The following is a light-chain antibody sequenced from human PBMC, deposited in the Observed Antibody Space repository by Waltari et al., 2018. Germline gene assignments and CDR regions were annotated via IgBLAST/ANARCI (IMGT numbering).Light chain of an antibody. CDR1: QSLVHSDGDTY. J-gene: IGKJ2*01. V-gene: IGKV2-30*02. Sequence: DVVMTQSPLSLPVTLGQPASISCRSSQSLVHSDGDTYLNWLQQRPGQSPRRLIYKVSQRDSGVPDRFSGSGSGTDFTLKISRVEAEDVGVYYCMQGTHWPPVTFGQGTKLEIK. CDR3: MQGTHWPPVT. CDR2: KVS.